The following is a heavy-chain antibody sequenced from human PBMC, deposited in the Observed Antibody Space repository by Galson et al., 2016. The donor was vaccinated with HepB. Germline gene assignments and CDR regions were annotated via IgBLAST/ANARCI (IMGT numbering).Heavy chain of an antibody. CDR2: IYYAGRT. CDR1: GGSIRSSSHS. D-gene: IGHD2-8*01. Sequence: SETLSLTCTVSGGSIRSSSHSWGWVRQSPGKGLEWIGSIYYAGRTYYNPSLKSRVTVSLDTYQNQFSLNVASVTAADTAVYYCARYGYCTNGVCYNGWDYWGQGSPVTVSS. CDR3: ARYGYCTNGVCYNGWDY. J-gene: IGHJ4*02. V-gene: IGHV4-39*07.